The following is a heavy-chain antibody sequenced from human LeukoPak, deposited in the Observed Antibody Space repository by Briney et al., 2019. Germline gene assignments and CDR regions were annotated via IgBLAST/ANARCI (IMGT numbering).Heavy chain of an antibody. J-gene: IGHJ6*02. CDR1: GYTFTSYD. CDR3: ARDTRQYGMDV. D-gene: IGHD3-3*01. CDR2: IIPIFGIA. V-gene: IGHV1-69*04. Sequence: SVKVSCKASGYTFTSYDINWVRQAPGQGLEWMGRIIPIFGIANYAQKFQGRVTITADKSTSTAYMELSSLRSEDTAVYYCARDTRQYGMDVWGQGTTVTASS.